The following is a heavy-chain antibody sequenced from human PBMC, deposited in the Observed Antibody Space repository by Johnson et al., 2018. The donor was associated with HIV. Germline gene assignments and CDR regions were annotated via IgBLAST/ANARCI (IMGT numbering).Heavy chain of an antibody. CDR2: IKQDGSEK. CDR1: GFTFSSYW. D-gene: IGHD1-26*01. J-gene: IGHJ3*02. CDR3: ASEAGPDIVGAADDAFDI. V-gene: IGHV3-7*01. Sequence: MLLVESGGGLVQPGGSLRLSCAASGFTFSSYWMSWVRQAPGKGLEWVANIKQDGSEKYYVDSVKGRFTISRDNAKNSLYLQMNSLRAEDTAVYYCASEAGPDIVGAADDAFDIWGQGTMVTVSS.